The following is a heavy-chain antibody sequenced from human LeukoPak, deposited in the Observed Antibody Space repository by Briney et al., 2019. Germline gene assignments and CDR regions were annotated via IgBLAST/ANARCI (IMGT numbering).Heavy chain of an antibody. CDR1: GFIFSNYG. Sequence: TGGSLRLSCATSGFIFSNYGIHWVRQAPGKGLEWVAFIRYDGSNQYYADSVKGRFTISRDNSKNTLYLQMHTLRPDDTAVYYCAKSYYGGNSGRTVFDYWGQGTLVTVSS. CDR3: AKSYYGGNSGRTVFDY. CDR2: IRYDGSNQ. D-gene: IGHD4-23*01. J-gene: IGHJ4*02. V-gene: IGHV3-30*02.